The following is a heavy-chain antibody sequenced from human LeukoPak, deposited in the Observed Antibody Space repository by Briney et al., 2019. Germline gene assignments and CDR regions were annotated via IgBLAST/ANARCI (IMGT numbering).Heavy chain of an antibody. J-gene: IGHJ4*02. D-gene: IGHD4-17*01. CDR1: GGSISSYY. CDR2: IYYSGST. Sequence: PSETLSLTCTVSGGSISSYYWSWIRQPPGKGLEWIGYIYYSGSTNYNPSLKSRVTISVDTSKNQFSLKLSSVTAADTAVYYCARQEDYGDHFDYWGQGTLVTVSS. CDR3: ARQEDYGDHFDY. V-gene: IGHV4-59*08.